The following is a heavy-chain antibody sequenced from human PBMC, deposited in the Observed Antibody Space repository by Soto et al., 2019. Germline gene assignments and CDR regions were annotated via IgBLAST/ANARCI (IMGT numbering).Heavy chain of an antibody. CDR2: IYPGDSDT. CDR3: ARRGYCIISCCYGPRDAFDI. CDR1: GYSFTTHW. Sequence: ESLKISCKGFGYSFTTHWIGWVRQMPGKGLEWLGIIYPGDSDTRYSPSFQGQVTISVDKFINTAYLQWSSLKASDTAMYYCARRGYCIISCCYGPRDAFDICGQGTTVTVSS. D-gene: IGHD2-2*01. V-gene: IGHV5-51*01. J-gene: IGHJ3*02.